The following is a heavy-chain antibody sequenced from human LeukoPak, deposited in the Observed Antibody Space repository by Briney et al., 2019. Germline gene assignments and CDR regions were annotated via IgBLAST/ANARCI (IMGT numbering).Heavy chain of an antibody. CDR2: INPTGGST. D-gene: IGHD1-26*01. Sequence: ASVKVSCKASGYTFTSYYMHWVRQAPGQGLEWMGLINPTGGSTGYAQKFQGRVTMTRDMSTSTDYMELSSLKSEDTAIYYCARDNSVGDNAWWFDPWGQGTLVTVSS. CDR3: ARDNSVGDNAWWFDP. J-gene: IGHJ5*02. CDR1: GYTFTSYY. V-gene: IGHV1-46*01.